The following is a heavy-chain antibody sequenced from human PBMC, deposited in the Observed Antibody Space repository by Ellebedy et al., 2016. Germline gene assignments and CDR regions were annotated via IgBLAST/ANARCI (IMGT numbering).Heavy chain of an antibody. CDR1: GFPFSSNA. D-gene: IGHD3-10*01. CDR2: ISGSGGST. Sequence: GESLKISXAASGFPFSSNAMSWVRQAPGKGLEWVSAISGSGGSTYYADSVKGRFTTSRDNSKNTLYMQMNSLRAEDTALYYCAKSGRGSGSYYYWGQGTLVTVSS. V-gene: IGHV3-23*01. J-gene: IGHJ4*02. CDR3: AKSGRGSGSYYY.